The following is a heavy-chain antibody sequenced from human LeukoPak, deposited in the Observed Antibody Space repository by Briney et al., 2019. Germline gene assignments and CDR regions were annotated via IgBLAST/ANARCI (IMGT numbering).Heavy chain of an antibody. V-gene: IGHV3-23*01. D-gene: IGHD3-3*01. CDR2: ISGSGGST. J-gene: IGHJ4*02. CDR3: AKAGGGVAYYDFWSGYPLLRY. CDR1: GFTFSSYA. Sequence: GGSLRLSCAASGFTFSSYAMSWVRQAPGKGLEWVSAISGSGGSTYYADSVKGRFTISRDNSKNTLYLQMNSLRAEDTAVYYWAKAGGGVAYYDFWSGYPLLRYWGQGTLVTVSS.